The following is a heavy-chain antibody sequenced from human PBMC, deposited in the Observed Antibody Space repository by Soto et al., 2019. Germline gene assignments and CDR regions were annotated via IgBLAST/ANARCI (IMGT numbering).Heavy chain of an antibody. V-gene: IGHV1-2*02. CDR3: ARDNSGPLDY. CDR2: IDPRSGAS. J-gene: IGHJ4*02. D-gene: IGHD2-8*02. Sequence: ASVKVSSKPSGYPFTDLYIHWVRQAPGLGLEWMGWIDPRSGASRKTQRFQGRFTMTRDTSTNTVYMELSSLRSDDTAVYFCARDNSGPLDYWGQGTLVTVSS. CDR1: GYPFTDLY.